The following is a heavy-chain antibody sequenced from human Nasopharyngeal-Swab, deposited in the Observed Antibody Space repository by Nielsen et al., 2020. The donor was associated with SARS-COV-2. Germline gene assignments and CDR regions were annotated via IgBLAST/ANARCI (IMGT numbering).Heavy chain of an antibody. D-gene: IGHD5-12*01. V-gene: IGHV4-30-4*01. J-gene: IGHJ4*02. CDR1: GVSMSTGDH. CDR2: IYHTGST. Sequence: SETLSLTCTVSGVSMSTGDHWGWVRQTSVKGLEWIGYIYHTGSTYFNPSLKSRTSMSVDTAKNQFFLNLHSVAAADTAIYYCARVKWIRGGSSSGFLVYFDYWGQGQLVAVSS. CDR3: ARVKWIRGGSSSGFLVYFDY.